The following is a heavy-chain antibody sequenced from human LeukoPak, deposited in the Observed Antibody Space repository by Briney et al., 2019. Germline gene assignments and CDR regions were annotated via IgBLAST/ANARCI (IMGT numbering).Heavy chain of an antibody. CDR2: IYPRDGST. J-gene: IGHJ4*02. V-gene: IGHV1-46*01. CDR1: GYTFTSNY. Sequence: ASVKVSCKASGYTFTSNYIHWVRQAPGQGLEWMGMIYPRDGSTSYAQRFQGRVTVTRDTSTGTVHMELSGLRSEDTAVYYCARDQEGFDYWGQGTLVTVSS. CDR3: ARDQEGFDY.